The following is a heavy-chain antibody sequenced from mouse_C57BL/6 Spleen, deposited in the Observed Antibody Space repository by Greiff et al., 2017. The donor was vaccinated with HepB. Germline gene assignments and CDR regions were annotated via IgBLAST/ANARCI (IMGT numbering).Heavy chain of an antibody. Sequence: EVQLQESGPGLVKPSQSLSLTCSVTGYSITSGYYWNWIRQFPGNKLEWMGYISYDGSNNYNPSLKNRISITRDTSKNQFFLKLNSVTTEDTATYYCARDDYGIDYWGQGTTLTVSS. CDR1: GYSITSGYY. V-gene: IGHV3-6*01. D-gene: IGHD1-2*01. J-gene: IGHJ2*01. CDR2: ISYDGSN. CDR3: ARDDYGIDY.